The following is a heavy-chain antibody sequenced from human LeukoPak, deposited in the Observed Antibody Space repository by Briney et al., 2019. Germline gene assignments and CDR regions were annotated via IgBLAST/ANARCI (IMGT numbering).Heavy chain of an antibody. D-gene: IGHD6-13*01. CDR3: ARGWSAAAGTWWFDP. J-gene: IGHJ5*02. Sequence: SETLSLTCTVSGGSISSYYWSWIRQPPGKGLEWTGYIYYSGSTNYNPFLKSRVTISVDTSKNQFSLKLSSVTAADTAVYYCARGWSAAAGTWWFDPWGQGTLVTVSS. CDR1: GGSISSYY. CDR2: IYYSGST. V-gene: IGHV4-59*01.